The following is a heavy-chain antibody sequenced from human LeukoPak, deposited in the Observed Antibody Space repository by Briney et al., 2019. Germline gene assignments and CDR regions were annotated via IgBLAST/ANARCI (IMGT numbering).Heavy chain of an antibody. J-gene: IGHJ5*02. Sequence: SETLSLTCTVSGGSIRSYWSWIRQPAGKGLEWIGRIYGSGSTDYNPSLKSRVTMSIDTTKNQFSLNLISVTAADTAVYYCARDSGTTGEVKFDPWGQGTLVTVSS. D-gene: IGHD3-10*01. CDR1: GGSIRSY. CDR3: ARDSGTTGEVKFDP. V-gene: IGHV4-4*07. CDR2: IYGSGST.